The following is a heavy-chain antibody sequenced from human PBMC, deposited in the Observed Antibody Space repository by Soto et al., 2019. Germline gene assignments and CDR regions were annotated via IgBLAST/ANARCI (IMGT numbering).Heavy chain of an antibody. V-gene: IGHV1-69*01. J-gene: IGHJ4*02. CDR1: GGTFNSYA. D-gene: IGHD5-18*01. CDR2: ITPMFDTA. Sequence: QVQLVQSGAEVKRPGSSVKVSCKASGGTFNSYAFNWVRQAPGQGLEWMGAITPMFDTADYAQKFQGRVTISADESTTTVYLELGSLSYDDTAVYYSASPTASGLFWGQGSQVTVSS. CDR3: ASPTASGLF.